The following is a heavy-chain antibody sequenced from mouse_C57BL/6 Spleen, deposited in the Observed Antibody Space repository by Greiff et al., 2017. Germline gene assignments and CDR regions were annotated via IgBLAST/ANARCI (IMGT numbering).Heavy chain of an antibody. CDR1: GFTFSSYT. V-gene: IGHV5-9*01. J-gene: IGHJ1*03. CDR3: ARRWLGASQLDWYFDV. CDR2: ISGGGGNT. Sequence: EVKVVESGGGLVKPGGSLKLSCAASGFTFSSYTMSWVRQTPEKRLEWVATISGGGGNTYYPDCVKGRFTISRDNAKHTLYLQMSSLRSVNTALYYFARRWLGASQLDWYFDVWGTGTTVTVSS. D-gene: IGHD2-3*01.